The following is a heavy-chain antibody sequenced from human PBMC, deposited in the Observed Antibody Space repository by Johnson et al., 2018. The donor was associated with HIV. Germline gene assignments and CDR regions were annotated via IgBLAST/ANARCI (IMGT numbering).Heavy chain of an antibody. CDR3: TTNVGRRVAAPPRVAFDI. Sequence: VQLVESGGGVVQPGRYLRLSCAASGFTFSNAWMSWVRQAPGKGLEWVGRIKSKTDGGTTDYAAPVKGRFTISRDDSKNTLYLQMNSLKTEDTAVYYCTTNVGRRVAAPPRVAFDIWGQGTMVTVSS. CDR2: IKSKTDGGTT. CDR1: GFTFSNAW. J-gene: IGHJ3*02. D-gene: IGHD2-15*01. V-gene: IGHV3-15*01.